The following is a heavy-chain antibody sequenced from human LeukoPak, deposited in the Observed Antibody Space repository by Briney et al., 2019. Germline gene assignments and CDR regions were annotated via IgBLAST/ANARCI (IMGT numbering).Heavy chain of an antibody. CDR2: HRMMETL. J-gene: IGHJ4*02. V-gene: IGHV3-30-3*01. D-gene: IGHD2-2*01. CDR3: ATDKNCINNNCYYYPGH. CDR1: GFTFSTS. Sequence: EGSLRLSCAASGFTFSTSYTGSARLQARGWSGWQLHRMMETLNITQTVKGRFTISRDNSKNTLYLQMNSLRSEDTAVYHCATDKNCINNNCYYYPGHWGQGTLVTVSS.